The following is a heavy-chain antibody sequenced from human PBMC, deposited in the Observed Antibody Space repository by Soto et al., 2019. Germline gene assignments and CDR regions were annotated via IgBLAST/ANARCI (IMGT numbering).Heavy chain of an antibody. D-gene: IGHD6-19*01. J-gene: IGHJ6*02. CDR3: AKDPLVSLIAVARAPFYYGMDV. CDR1: GFTFSSYA. V-gene: IGHV3-23*01. CDR2: ISGSGGST. Sequence: EVQLLESGGGLVQPGGSLRLSCAASGFTFSSYAMSWVRQAPGKGLEWVSAISGSGGSTYYADSMKGRFTISRDNSKNTLYLQMNSLRAEDTAVYYCAKDPLVSLIAVARAPFYYGMDVWGQGTTVTVSS.